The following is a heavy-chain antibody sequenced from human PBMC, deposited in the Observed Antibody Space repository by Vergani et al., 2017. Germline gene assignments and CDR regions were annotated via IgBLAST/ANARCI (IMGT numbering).Heavy chain of an antibody. CDR3: ANEGSANRIRGWLDH. CDR1: GFSVSKDG. CDR2: IQYDGSDI. V-gene: IGHV3-30*02. J-gene: IGHJ4*02. D-gene: IGHD3-10*01. Sequence: QGKGGESGGGAGQPGGYMRLSCVASGFSVSKDGMHWVRQTPGKGLEWVAFIQYDGSDILDADFVEGRFTISRDNSKNSLYLQMRSLRFDDTAVYYCANEGSANRIRGWLDHWGQGALVTVSS.